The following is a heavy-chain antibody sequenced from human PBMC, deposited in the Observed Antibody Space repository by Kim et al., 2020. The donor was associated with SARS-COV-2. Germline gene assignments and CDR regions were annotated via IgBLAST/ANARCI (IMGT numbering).Heavy chain of an antibody. D-gene: IGHD3-22*01. CDR3: TRNPIVVVTDFDY. V-gene: IGHV3-49*02. J-gene: IGHJ4*02. Sequence: YPASVKGRFTISRDDSKSIAYLQMNSLKTEDTAVYYCTRNPIVVVTDFDYWGQGTLVTVSS.